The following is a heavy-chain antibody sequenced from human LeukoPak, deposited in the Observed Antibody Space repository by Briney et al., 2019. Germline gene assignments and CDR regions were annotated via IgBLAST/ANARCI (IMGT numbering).Heavy chain of an antibody. CDR2: INAGNGNS. CDR3: AREEFSYYGSRPHWFAP. CDR1: GYTFTSYA. J-gene: IGHJ5*02. Sequence: ASVKVSCKASGYTFTSYAMHWLRRAPGQRLEWMGWINAGNGNSKYSKKFQGRVTITRDTSASTAYLQLSSLRSEDTAVSHCAREEFSYYGSRPHWFAPWGQGTLVTVSS. V-gene: IGHV1-3*01. D-gene: IGHD3-10*01.